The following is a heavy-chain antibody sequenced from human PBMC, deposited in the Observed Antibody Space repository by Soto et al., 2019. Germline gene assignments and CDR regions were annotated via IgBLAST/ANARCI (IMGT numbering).Heavy chain of an antibody. V-gene: IGHV3-15*01. Sequence: EVQLVESGGGLVKPGGSLRLTCAASGFTFSNAWMSWVRQAPGKGLEWVGRIKRKTDVGTIDYAAPVKGRFTISRDDSRNTMFLQMNSLKTEDTAVYYCTAGTGTTDFDYWGRGTLVTVSS. J-gene: IGHJ4*02. CDR1: GFTFSNAW. D-gene: IGHD1-1*01. CDR2: IKRKTDVGTI. CDR3: TAGTGTTDFDY.